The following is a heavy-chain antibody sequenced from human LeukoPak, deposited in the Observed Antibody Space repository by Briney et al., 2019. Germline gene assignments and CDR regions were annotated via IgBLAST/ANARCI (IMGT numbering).Heavy chain of an antibody. D-gene: IGHD2-15*01. CDR2: ISSSSSYI. Sequence: GGSLRLSCAASGFTFSSYSMNWVRQAPGKGLEWVSSISSSSSYIYYADSVKGRFTISRDNAKNSLYLQMNSLRAEDTAVYYCARDRPCSGGSCYSGSDYWGQGTLVTVSS. V-gene: IGHV3-21*01. CDR3: ARDRPCSGGSCYSGSDY. CDR1: GFTFSSYS. J-gene: IGHJ4*02.